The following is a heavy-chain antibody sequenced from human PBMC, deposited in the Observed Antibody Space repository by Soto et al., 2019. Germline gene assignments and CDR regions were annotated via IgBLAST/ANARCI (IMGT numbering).Heavy chain of an antibody. CDR3: ARDGRSTWTYYFDY. CDR1: GDSVYSNIAA. J-gene: IGHJ4*01. Sequence: SQTLSLTCAISGDSVYSNIAAWNWVRQSTSRGLEWLGRTKYRSKRYTDYATSVKSRISINPDTSKNQVSLQLNSVTPEDTAVYYCARDGRSTWTYYFDYLGQGILVTVSS. CDR2: TKYRSKRYT. D-gene: IGHD6-13*01. V-gene: IGHV6-1*01.